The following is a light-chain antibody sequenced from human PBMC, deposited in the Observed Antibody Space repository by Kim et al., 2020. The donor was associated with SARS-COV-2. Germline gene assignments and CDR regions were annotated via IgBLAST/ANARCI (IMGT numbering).Light chain of an antibody. J-gene: IGKJ2*01. CDR2: AAS. CDR1: QSITNY. Sequence: SASVGDRVTLTCPASQSITNYLNWYQLKPGKAPKLLIYAASSLQSGVPSRFSGSGSGTEFTLTISSLQREDFATYYCQQSYRTPYTSGQGTKLEI. V-gene: IGKV1-39*01. CDR3: QQSYRTPYT.